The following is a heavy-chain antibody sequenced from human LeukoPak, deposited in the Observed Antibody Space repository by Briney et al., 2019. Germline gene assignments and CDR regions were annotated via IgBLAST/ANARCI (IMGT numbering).Heavy chain of an antibody. CDR2: IYSGGST. V-gene: IGHV3-53*01. J-gene: IGHJ4*02. CDR1: GFTVSSNY. Sequence: GGSLRLSCAVSGFTVSSNYMSWVRQAPGKGLEWVSVIYSGGSTYYADSVKGRFTISRDNSKNTLYLQMNSLRAEDTAVYYCARGISGWIFDYWGQGTLVTVSS. D-gene: IGHD6-19*01. CDR3: ARGISGWIFDY.